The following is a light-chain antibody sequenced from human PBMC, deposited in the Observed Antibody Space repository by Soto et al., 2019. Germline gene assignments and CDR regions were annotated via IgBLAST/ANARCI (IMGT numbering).Light chain of an antibody. CDR1: NIGSKN. Sequence: SYELTQPLSVSVALGQTARITCGGNNIGSKNVHWYQQKPGQAPVLVIYRDSNRPSGIPERFSGANSGNTATLTISRAQAGDEADYYWQVWDSSTGDVVFGGGTKLTVL. CDR3: QVWDSSTGDVV. V-gene: IGLV3-9*01. J-gene: IGLJ2*01. CDR2: RDS.